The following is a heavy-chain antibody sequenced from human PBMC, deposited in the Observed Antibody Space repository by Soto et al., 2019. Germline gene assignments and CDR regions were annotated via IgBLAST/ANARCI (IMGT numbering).Heavy chain of an antibody. J-gene: IGHJ4*02. D-gene: IGHD3-22*01. Sequence: PGGSLRLSWAASGFTFSSYSMHWVRQAPGKGLEWVAVISYDGSNKYYADSVKGRLTISRDNSKNTLYLQMNSLRAEDTAVYYCARDLAYYYDSSGYTFDYWGQGTLVTVPS. CDR3: ARDLAYYYDSSGYTFDY. V-gene: IGHV3-30-3*01. CDR2: ISYDGSNK. CDR1: GFTFSSYS.